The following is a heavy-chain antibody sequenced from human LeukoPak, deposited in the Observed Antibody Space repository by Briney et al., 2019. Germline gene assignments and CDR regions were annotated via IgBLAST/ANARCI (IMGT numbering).Heavy chain of an antibody. CDR2: IYYSGST. V-gene: IGHV4-59*01. CDR3: ARRRGGDYGFIYYYGMDV. CDR1: GGSISSYY. D-gene: IGHD4-17*01. J-gene: IGHJ6*02. Sequence: KPSETLSLTCTVSGGSISSYYWSWIRQPPGKGLEWIGYIYYSGSTNYNPSLKSRVTISVDTSKNQFSLKLSSVTAADTAVYYCARRRGGDYGFIYYYGMDVWGQGTTVTVSS.